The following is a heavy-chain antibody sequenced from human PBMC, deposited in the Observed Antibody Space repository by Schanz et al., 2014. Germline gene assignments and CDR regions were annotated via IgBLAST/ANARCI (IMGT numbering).Heavy chain of an antibody. J-gene: IGHJ4*02. CDR2: IHSTGET. V-gene: IGHV3-13*01. CDR1: GFAFSSHD. D-gene: IGHD6-13*01. CDR3: ARDQGYTTSWHIFDL. Sequence: EVQLVESGGGLVQPGGSLRLSCVASGFAFSSHDMHWVRQVTGKGLQWVSAIHSTGETYYPDSVQGRFTISRDNAKNTLYLQMNSLSAEDTAVYYCARDQGYTTSWHIFDLWGQGTLVTVSS.